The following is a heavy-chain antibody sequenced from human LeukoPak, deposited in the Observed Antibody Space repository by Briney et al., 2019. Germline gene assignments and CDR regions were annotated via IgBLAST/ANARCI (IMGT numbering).Heavy chain of an antibody. CDR2: ISGYNGNT. V-gene: IGHV1-18*01. Sequence: ASVKVSCKASGYTFTSYGISWVRQAPGQGLEWMGWISGYNGNTNYAQKFQGRVTMTRDTSISTAYMELSRLRSDDTAVYYCAMSTVGYYYYYMDVWGKGTTVTVSS. D-gene: IGHD4-23*01. CDR3: AMSTVGYYYYYMDV. CDR1: GYTFTSYG. J-gene: IGHJ6*03.